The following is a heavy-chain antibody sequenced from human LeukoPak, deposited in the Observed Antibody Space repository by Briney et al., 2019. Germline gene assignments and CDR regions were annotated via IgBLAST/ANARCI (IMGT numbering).Heavy chain of an antibody. V-gene: IGHV3-11*01. D-gene: IGHD2-21*01. CDR3: AKSPYRFDVFDI. Sequence: GGSLRLSCAASGFTFSDNYMSWIRQAPGKGLEWVSYISSSGSTIYYADSVKGRFTISRDNAKNSLYLQMNSLRAEDTAVYYCAKSPYRFDVFDIWGQGTMVTVSS. J-gene: IGHJ3*02. CDR2: ISSSGSTI. CDR1: GFTFSDNY.